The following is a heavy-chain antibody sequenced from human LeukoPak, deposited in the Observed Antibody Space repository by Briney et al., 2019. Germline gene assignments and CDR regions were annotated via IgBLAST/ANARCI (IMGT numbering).Heavy chain of an antibody. D-gene: IGHD2-15*01. J-gene: IGHJ5*02. CDR3: ARGRYCSGGSCYSGWFDP. Sequence: SQTLSLTCTVSGGSISSYYWSWIRQPPGKGLEWIGYIYYSGSTNYNPSLKTQVTISADTSKNQFSLKLSTVTAADTAVYYCARGRYCSGGSCYSGWFDPWGQGTLVTVSS. CDR1: GGSISSYY. V-gene: IGHV4-59*12. CDR2: IYYSGST.